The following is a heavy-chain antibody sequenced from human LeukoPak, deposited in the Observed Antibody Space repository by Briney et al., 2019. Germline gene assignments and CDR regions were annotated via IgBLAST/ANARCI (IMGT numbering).Heavy chain of an antibody. D-gene: IGHD3-9*01. CDR1: GGSINSGTHY. Sequence: PSETLSLTCTVSGGSINSGTHYWGWVRQPPGKGLEWIGSIFYRGTLFYSPSLKSRVTVSIDTSKNQFSLKLSSVTAAGTAVYYCARHDYDLLTGYTINWFDPWGQGTLVTVSS. CDR3: ARHDYDLLTGYTINWFDP. CDR2: IFYRGTL. V-gene: IGHV4-39*01. J-gene: IGHJ5*02.